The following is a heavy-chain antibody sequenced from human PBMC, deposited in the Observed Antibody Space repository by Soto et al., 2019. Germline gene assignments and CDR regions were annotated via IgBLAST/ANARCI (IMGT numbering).Heavy chain of an antibody. CDR1: GFTFSDYY. J-gene: IGHJ4*02. CDR3: ATWFGELGETTPVVDY. CDR2: ISSSGSTI. Sequence: QVQLVESGGGLVKPGGSLRLSCAASGFTFSDYYMSWIRQAPGKGLEWVSYISSSGSTIYYADSVKGRFTISRDNAKNSLNLQRNSLRDKDTAVYYCATWFGELGETTPVVDYWGQGTLVTVSS. D-gene: IGHD3-10*01. V-gene: IGHV3-11*01.